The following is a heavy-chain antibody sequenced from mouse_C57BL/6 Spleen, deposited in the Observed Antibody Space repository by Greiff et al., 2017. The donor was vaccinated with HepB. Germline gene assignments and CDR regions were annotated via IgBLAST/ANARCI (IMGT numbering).Heavy chain of an antibody. CDR2: IYPGDGDT. V-gene: IGHV1-80*01. CDR1: GYAFSSYW. J-gene: IGHJ1*03. D-gene: IGHD1-1*01. Sequence: VQLQESGAELVKPGASVKISCKASGYAFSSYWMNWVKQRPGKGLEWIGQIYPGDGDTNYNGKFKGKATLTADKSSSTAYMQLSSLTSEDSAVYFCARRSTTVVRWYFDVWGTGTTVTVSS. CDR3: ARRSTTVVRWYFDV.